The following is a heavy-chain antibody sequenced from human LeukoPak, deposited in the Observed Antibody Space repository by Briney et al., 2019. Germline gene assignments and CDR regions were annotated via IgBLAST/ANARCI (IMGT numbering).Heavy chain of an antibody. CDR3: ARGRGLLWFGESRYYFDY. Sequence: SVKVSCKASGGTFSSYAISWVRQAPGQGIEWMGGIIPIFGTANYAQKFQGRVTITTDESTSTAYMELSSLRSEDTAVYYCARGRGLLWFGESRYYFDYWGQGTLVTVSS. J-gene: IGHJ4*02. D-gene: IGHD3-10*01. CDR1: GGTFSSYA. CDR2: IIPIFGTA. V-gene: IGHV1-69*05.